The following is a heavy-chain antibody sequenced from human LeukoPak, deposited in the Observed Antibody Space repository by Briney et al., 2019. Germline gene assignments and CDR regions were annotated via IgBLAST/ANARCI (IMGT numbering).Heavy chain of an antibody. D-gene: IGHD3-10*01. V-gene: IGHV4-38-2*02. Sequence: SETLSLTCTVSGFSISSGYYWGWIRQPPGKGLEWIGSIYHIGNTYYNPSLKSRVTISVDTSKNQFSLKLSSVTAADTAVYYCARVADPWFGSYYCGQGTLVTVSS. J-gene: IGHJ4*02. CDR1: GFSISSGYY. CDR3: ARVADPWFGSYY. CDR2: IYHIGNT.